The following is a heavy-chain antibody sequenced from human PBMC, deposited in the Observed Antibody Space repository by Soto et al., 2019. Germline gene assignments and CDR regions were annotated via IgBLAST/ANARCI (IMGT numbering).Heavy chain of an antibody. Sequence: SETLSLTCTVSGGSISSYYWSWIRQPPGKGLEWIGYIYYSGSTNYNPSLKSRVTISVDTSKNQFSLKLSSVTAADTAVYYCARGGSSWHSYHYYRMDVWGQGSSVTVS. CDR2: IYYSGST. CDR1: GGSISSYY. J-gene: IGHJ6*02. V-gene: IGHV4-59*01. CDR3: ARGGSSWHSYHYYRMDV. D-gene: IGHD6-13*01.